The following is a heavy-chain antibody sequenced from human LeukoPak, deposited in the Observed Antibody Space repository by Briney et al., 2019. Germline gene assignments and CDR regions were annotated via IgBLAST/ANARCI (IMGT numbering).Heavy chain of an antibody. J-gene: IGHJ6*02. CDR2: IYYSGST. D-gene: IGHD3-10*01. CDR1: GGSISSYY. CDR3: ARGRAGLWFGPLDV. V-gene: IGHV4-59*12. Sequence: PSETLSLTCTVSGGSISSYYWSWIRQPPGKGLEWIGYIYYSGSTNYNPSLKSRVTISVDTSKNQFSLKLSSVTAADTAVYYCARGRAGLWFGPLDVWGQGTTVTVSS.